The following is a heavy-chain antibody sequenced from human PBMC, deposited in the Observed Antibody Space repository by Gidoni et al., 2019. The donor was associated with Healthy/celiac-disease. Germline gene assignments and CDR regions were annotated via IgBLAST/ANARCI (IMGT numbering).Heavy chain of an antibody. J-gene: IGHJ5*02. Sequence: QLQLQESGPGLVKPSETLSPTCTVPGGSIRSRRYYWGWIRQPPGKGLEWIGSIYYSGSTYYNPSLKSRVTISVDTSKNQFSLKLSSVTAADTAVYYCARVIVVSEMIAAAVWFDPWGQGTLVTVSS. D-gene: IGHD6-13*01. V-gene: IGHV4-39*01. CDR3: ARVIVVSEMIAAAVWFDP. CDR2: IYYSGST. CDR1: GGSIRSRRYY.